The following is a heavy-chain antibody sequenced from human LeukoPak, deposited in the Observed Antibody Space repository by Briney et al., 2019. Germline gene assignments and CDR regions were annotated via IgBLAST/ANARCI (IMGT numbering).Heavy chain of an antibody. D-gene: IGHD3-10*01. V-gene: IGHV3-30*18. Sequence: GGSLRLSCAASGFTFSIYSMNWVRQAPGKGLEWVAVISFDGRDIYYTESVKGRFAISRDNSNNTLYLQMNSLRTEDTAVYYCAKHLFEDGSGSGYFDYWGQGTLVTVSS. CDR2: ISFDGRDI. CDR1: GFTFSIYS. CDR3: AKHLFEDGSGSGYFDY. J-gene: IGHJ4*02.